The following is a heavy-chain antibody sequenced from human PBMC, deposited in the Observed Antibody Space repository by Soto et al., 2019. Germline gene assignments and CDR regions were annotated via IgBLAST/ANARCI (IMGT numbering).Heavy chain of an antibody. CDR1: GYDFFGHW. Sequence: GESLKISCKGSGYDFFGHWIVWVRQVSGKGLEWMGIVYPDNSQTRYSPSFQGQVTISADKSINTAYLQWSSLKTSDAAMYYCARLNAPREPHDTNFDYWGQGTLVTVAS. CDR3: ARLNAPREPHDTNFDY. J-gene: IGHJ4*02. D-gene: IGHD1-26*01. V-gene: IGHV5-51*01. CDR2: VYPDNSQT.